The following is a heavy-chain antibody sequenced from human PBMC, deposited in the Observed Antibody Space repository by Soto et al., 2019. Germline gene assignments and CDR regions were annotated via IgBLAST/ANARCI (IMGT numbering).Heavy chain of an antibody. CDR3: ASQRGYSYGPEGIDY. J-gene: IGHJ4*02. V-gene: IGHV3-30-3*01. CDR1: GFTFSSYA. D-gene: IGHD5-18*01. CDR2: ISYDGSNK. Sequence: GGSLRLSCAASGFTFSSYAMHWVRQAPGKGLEWVAVISYDGSNKYYADSVKGRFTISRDNSKNTLYLQMNSLRAEDTAVYYCASQRGYSYGPEGIDYWGQGTLVTVSS.